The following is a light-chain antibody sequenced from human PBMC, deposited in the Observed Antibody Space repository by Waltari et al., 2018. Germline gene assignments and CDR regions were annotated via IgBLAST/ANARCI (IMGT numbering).Light chain of an antibody. CDR2: AAS. V-gene: IGKV1-12*01. CDR3: QQAYSFPLA. Sequence: DIQMTQSPSSVSASVGDRVTITCRASQGISSRLAVYQQKPGRAPKVLIYAASSLQSGVPSRFSGSGSGTDFTLTISSLQPEDFATYYCQQAYSFPLAFGGGTKVEIK. J-gene: IGKJ4*01. CDR1: QGISSR.